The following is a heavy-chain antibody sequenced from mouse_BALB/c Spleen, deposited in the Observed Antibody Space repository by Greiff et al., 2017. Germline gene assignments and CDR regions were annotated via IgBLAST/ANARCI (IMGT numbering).Heavy chain of an antibody. Sequence: EVQVVESGGGLVKPGGSLKLSCAASGFTFSDYYMYWVRQTPEKRLEWVATISDGGSYTYYPDSVKGRFTISRDNAKNNLYLQMSSLKSEATAMYYCAREGSNHGEFDYWGQGTTLTVSS. D-gene: IGHD2-5*01. CDR1: GFTFSDYY. V-gene: IGHV5-4*02. J-gene: IGHJ2*01. CDR3: AREGSNHGEFDY. CDR2: ISDGGSYT.